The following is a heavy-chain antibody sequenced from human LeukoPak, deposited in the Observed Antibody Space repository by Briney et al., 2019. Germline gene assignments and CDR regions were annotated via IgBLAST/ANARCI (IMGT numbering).Heavy chain of an antibody. Sequence: GGSLRLSCAASGFSFSTYSMNWVRQAPGKGPEWVSSISSSSGDIYYGDSVKGRFTISRDNSKKTLSLQMNSLRVDDTAVYYCARYYDSSGCAWFDPWGQGTLVTVSS. J-gene: IGHJ5*02. V-gene: IGHV3-21*01. CDR3: ARYYDSSGCAWFDP. CDR1: GFSFSTYS. D-gene: IGHD3-22*01. CDR2: ISSSSGDI.